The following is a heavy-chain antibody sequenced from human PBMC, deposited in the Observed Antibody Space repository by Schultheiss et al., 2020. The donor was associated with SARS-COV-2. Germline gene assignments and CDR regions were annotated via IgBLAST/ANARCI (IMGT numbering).Heavy chain of an antibody. V-gene: IGHV3-7*03. D-gene: IGHD6-19*01. CDR1: GFSFSSYW. CDR3: AIYLLQWLVVY. Sequence: GGSLRLSCAASGFSFSSYWMSWVRQAPGKGLEWVANIKQDGSEKYYVDSVKGRFTISRDNAKNSLYLQMNSLRAEDTAVYYCAIYLLQWLVVYWGQGTLVTVSS. CDR2: IKQDGSEK. J-gene: IGHJ4*02.